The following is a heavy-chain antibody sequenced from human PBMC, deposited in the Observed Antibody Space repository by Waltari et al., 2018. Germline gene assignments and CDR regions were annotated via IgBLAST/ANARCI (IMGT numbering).Heavy chain of an antibody. Sequence: QVQLGQSGAEVRKPWASVKVSCKASGYTFTSYGISWVRQAPGQGLEWMGWISPYNGNTNYAQKLQGRVTMTTDTSTSTAYLELGSLRSADTAVYYCARRAGEYNWNPFDYWGQGTLVIVSS. CDR1: GYTFTSYG. CDR2: ISPYNGNT. V-gene: IGHV1-18*01. D-gene: IGHD1-20*01. CDR3: ARRAGEYNWNPFDY. J-gene: IGHJ4*02.